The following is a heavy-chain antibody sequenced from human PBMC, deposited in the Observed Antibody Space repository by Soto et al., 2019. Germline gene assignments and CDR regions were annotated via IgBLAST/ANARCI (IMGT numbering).Heavy chain of an antibody. CDR2: ISASGGST. D-gene: IGHD3-9*01. J-gene: IGHJ4*02. Sequence: EVQLLDSGGGLVQPGGSLRLSCSASGFTFSTCAMSWVRQAPGKGLEWVSSISASGGSTYYADSVKGRFTISRDNSENTLYLQMSSMRAEDTAVYYCAGTPYDFFTGSPVFDFWGQGTLVTVSS. CDR1: GFTFSTCA. V-gene: IGHV3-23*01. CDR3: AGTPYDFFTGSPVFDF.